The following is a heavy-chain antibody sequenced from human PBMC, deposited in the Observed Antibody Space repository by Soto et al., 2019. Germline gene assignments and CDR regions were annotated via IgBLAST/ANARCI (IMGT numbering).Heavy chain of an antibody. Sequence: SETLSLTCTVSGGSISSGDYYWSWIRQPPGKGLEWIGYIYYSGSTYYNPSLKSRVTISVDTSKNQFSLKLSSVTAADTAVYYCARGKIRWNYGMDVWGQGTTVTVSS. V-gene: IGHV4-30-4*01. CDR1: GGSISSGDYY. CDR3: ARGKIRWNYGMDV. J-gene: IGHJ6*02. CDR2: IYYSGST. D-gene: IGHD4-17*01.